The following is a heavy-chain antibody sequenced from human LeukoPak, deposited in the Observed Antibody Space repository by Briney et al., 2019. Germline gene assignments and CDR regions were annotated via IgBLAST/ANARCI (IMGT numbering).Heavy chain of an antibody. D-gene: IGHD1-26*01. CDR3: ARDGGPLGVTKTSYYYYGMDV. V-gene: IGHV1-69*04. Sequence: RWSSVRVSCKASGGTFSNYAIFWVRQAPGQGLEWMGRIIPVLGLTNNAQKFQGRVTITADRSTSTAYMELSSLRSEDTAVYYCARDGGPLGVTKTSYYYYGMDVWGQGTTVIVSS. CDR2: IIPVLGLT. J-gene: IGHJ6*02. CDR1: GGTFSNYA.